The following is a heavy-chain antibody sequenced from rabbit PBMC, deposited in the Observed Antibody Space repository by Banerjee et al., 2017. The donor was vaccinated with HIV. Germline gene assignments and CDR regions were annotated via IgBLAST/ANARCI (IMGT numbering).Heavy chain of an antibody. CDR2: IYTGSSGNT. CDR1: GFSFSGNA. J-gene: IGHJ4*01. D-gene: IGHD4-1*01. Sequence: QEQLVESGGDLVKPGASLTLPCTASGFSFSGNAMCWVRQAPGKGLEWIGCIYTGSSGNTYYASWAKGRFTISKTSSTTVTLQMTSLTAADTATYFCARDLAGVIGWNFGLWGPGTLVTVS. CDR3: ARDLAGVIGWNFGL. V-gene: IGHV1S45*01.